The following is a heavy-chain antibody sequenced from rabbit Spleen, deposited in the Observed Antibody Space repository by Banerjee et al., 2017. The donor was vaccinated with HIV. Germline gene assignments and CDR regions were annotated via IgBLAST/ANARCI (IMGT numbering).Heavy chain of an antibody. CDR3: ARSISVTKSAYNL. Sequence: QEQLEESGGDLVQPEGSLTLTCKASGFDLSSSYWICWVRQAPGKGLEWIGCIYNGDGSTYYATWVNGRFTISRSTSLNTVTLQLNSLTAADTATYFCARSISVTKSAYNLWGQGTLITVS. D-gene: IGHD4-1*01. CDR1: GFDLSSSYW. V-gene: IGHV1S47*01. CDR2: IYNGDGST. J-gene: IGHJ4*01.